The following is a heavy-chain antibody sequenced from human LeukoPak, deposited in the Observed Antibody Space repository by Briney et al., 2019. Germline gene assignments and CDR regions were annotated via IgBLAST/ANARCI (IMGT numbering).Heavy chain of an antibody. V-gene: IGHV3-23*01. D-gene: IGHD1-7*01. J-gene: IGHJ3*02. CDR1: GFTLSSYA. Sequence: GGSLRLSCAASGFTLSSYAMSWVRQAPGKGLEWVSAISGSGGSTYYADSVKGRFTISRDNSKNTLYLQMNSLRAEDTAVYYCAKDLYAQSPRNYRSKNAFDIWGQGTMVTVSS. CDR3: AKDLYAQSPRNYRSKNAFDI. CDR2: ISGSGGST.